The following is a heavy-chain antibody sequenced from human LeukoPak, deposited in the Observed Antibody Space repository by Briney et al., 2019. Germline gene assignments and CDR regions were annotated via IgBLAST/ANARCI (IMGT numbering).Heavy chain of an antibody. Sequence: GRSLRLSCAASGFIFSNYAMHWVRQAPGKGLGWVAGISYDGSYKYYADSVKGRVTISRDNSENTLYLEMNSLRAEDTAIYYCARGGYGDYRRGDYWGQGTLVTVSS. D-gene: IGHD4-17*01. J-gene: IGHJ4*02. V-gene: IGHV3-30*04. CDR1: GFIFSNYA. CDR2: ISYDGSYK. CDR3: ARGGYGDYRRGDY.